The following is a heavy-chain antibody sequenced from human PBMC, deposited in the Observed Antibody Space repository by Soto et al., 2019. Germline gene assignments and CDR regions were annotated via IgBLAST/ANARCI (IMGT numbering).Heavy chain of an antibody. J-gene: IGHJ4*02. D-gene: IGHD5-18*01. CDR1: GFTFTDSA. Sequence: QMQLVQSGPEVKKPGTSVKVSCKAPGFTFTDSAVQWVRQARGQRLEWIGWTVVGSGNTKYAQKFQERVTITRDIATSEAYRELSSLRSEDTAVYYCATDKGDSYGYGNYWGQGTLVTVSS. CDR3: ATDKGDSYGYGNY. V-gene: IGHV1-58*01. CDR2: TVVGSGNT.